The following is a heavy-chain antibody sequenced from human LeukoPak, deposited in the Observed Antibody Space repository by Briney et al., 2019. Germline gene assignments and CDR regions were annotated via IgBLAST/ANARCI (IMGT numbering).Heavy chain of an antibody. CDR1: GFTFSSYA. CDR3: AREVLAAAAGTYYYYYYGMDV. J-gene: IGHJ6*02. Sequence: GGSLRLSCAASGFTFSSYAMHWVRQAPGKGLEWVAVISYDGSNKYYADSVKGRFTISRDNSKNTLYLQMNSLRAEDTAVYYCAREVLAAAAGTYYYYYYGMDVWGQGTTVTVSS. D-gene: IGHD6-13*01. CDR2: ISYDGSNK. V-gene: IGHV3-30*04.